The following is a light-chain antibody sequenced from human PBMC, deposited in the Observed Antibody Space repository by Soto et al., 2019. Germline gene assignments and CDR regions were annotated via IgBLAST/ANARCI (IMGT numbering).Light chain of an antibody. J-gene: IGKJ2*01. V-gene: IGKV3-20*01. CDR2: GAS. CDR1: QSLDSTS. CDR3: QRSYNSPPYI. Sequence: EVVLTQSPGTLSLSPGERATLSCRASQSLDSTSLAWYQQKPGQSPRLVIYGASRTATGITDRFSGSGSGTDFILTIDSLQPEDFAVYYCQRSYNSPPYIFGAGTRVDIK.